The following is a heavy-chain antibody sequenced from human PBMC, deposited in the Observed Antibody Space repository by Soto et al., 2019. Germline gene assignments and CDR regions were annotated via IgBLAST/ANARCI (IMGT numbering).Heavy chain of an antibody. V-gene: IGHV1-8*01. CDR3: ARNKRETGDFDY. Sequence: QVQLVQSGAEVKKPGASVKVSCKASGYTFTTFDINWMRQAPGQGLEWLGWMNADSGNTGYAQKCQGRVTLTRSTSRSTAYMELNSLTSEDTAVYYCARNKRETGDFDYWGQGTLVTVSS. D-gene: IGHD7-27*01. CDR1: GYTFTTFD. CDR2: MNADSGNT. J-gene: IGHJ4*02.